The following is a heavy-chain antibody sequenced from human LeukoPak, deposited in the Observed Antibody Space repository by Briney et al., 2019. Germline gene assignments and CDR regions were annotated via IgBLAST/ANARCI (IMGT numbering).Heavy chain of an antibody. CDR3: ARGNGYCSSTSCYRRAFDY. V-gene: IGHV4-61*08. CDR2: IYYSGST. D-gene: IGHD2-2*02. J-gene: IGHJ4*02. CDR1: GGSISSGDYY. Sequence: SETLSLTCTVSGGSISSGDYYWSWIRQPPGKGLEWIGYIYYSGSTNYNPSLKSRVTISVDTSKNQFSLKLSSVTAADTAVYYCARGNGYCSSTSCYRRAFDYWGQGTLVTVSS.